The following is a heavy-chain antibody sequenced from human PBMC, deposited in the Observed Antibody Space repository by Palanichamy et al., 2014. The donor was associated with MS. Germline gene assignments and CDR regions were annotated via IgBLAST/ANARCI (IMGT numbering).Heavy chain of an antibody. CDR2: IYSGGST. CDR1: GFTVISNY. Sequence: EVQLVESGGGLVQPGGSLRLSCAASGFTVISNYMSWVRQAPGKGLEWVSVIYSGGSTYYADSVKGRFTVSRDNSKNTLYLQMNSLRAEDTAVYYCARIINYYDSSGYGTYYFDYWGQGTLVTVSS. V-gene: IGHV3-66*01. CDR3: ARIINYYDSSGYGTYYFDY. J-gene: IGHJ4*02. D-gene: IGHD3-22*01.